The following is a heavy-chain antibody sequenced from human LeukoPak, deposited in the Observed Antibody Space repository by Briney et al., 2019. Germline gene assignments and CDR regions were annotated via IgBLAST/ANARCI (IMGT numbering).Heavy chain of an antibody. Sequence: ASVKVSCKASGYTFTSYGISWVRQAPGRGLEWMGWISAYNGNTNYAQKLQGRVTMTTDTSTSTAYMELSSLRSEDTAVYYCATGVEDYYDSSGYFLYYFDYWGQGTLVTVSS. CDR2: ISAYNGNT. D-gene: IGHD3-22*01. J-gene: IGHJ4*02. V-gene: IGHV1-18*01. CDR3: ATGVEDYYDSSGYFLYYFDY. CDR1: GYTFTSYG.